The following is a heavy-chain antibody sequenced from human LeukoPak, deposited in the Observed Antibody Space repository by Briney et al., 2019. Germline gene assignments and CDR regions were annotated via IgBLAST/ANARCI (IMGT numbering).Heavy chain of an antibody. V-gene: IGHV6-1*01. CDR3: ARYSSSSLHYFDY. Sequence: SQTLPLTCAISGDSVSRNSVAWNWIRQSPSRGLEWLGRTYYRSKWYNDYAVSVKSRITINPDTSKNHFSLQLNSVTPEDTAVYYCARYSSSSLHYFDYWGQGTLVTVSS. CDR1: GDSVSRNSVA. D-gene: IGHD6-6*01. CDR2: TYYRSKWYN. J-gene: IGHJ4*02.